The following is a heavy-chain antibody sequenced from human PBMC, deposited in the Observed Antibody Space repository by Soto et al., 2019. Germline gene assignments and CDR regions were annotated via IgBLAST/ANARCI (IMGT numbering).Heavy chain of an antibody. V-gene: IGHV4-39*01. J-gene: IGHJ4*02. CDR2: IYYSGST. Sequence: QLQLQESGPGLVKPSETLSLTCTVSGGSISSSSYYWGWIRQPPGKGLEWIGSIYYSGSTYYNPSLMSRVTISVDTSKNQFSLKLSSVTAADTAVYYCARLPLRLLYFDYWGQGTLVTVSS. D-gene: IGHD2-15*01. CDR3: ARLPLRLLYFDY. CDR1: GGSISSSSYY.